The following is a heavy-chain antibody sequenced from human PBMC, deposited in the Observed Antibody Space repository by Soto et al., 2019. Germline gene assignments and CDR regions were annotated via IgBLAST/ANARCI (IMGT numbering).Heavy chain of an antibody. CDR1: GFTFSHYG. CDR2: ILHDGSNE. J-gene: IGHJ6*02. D-gene: IGHD5-18*01. V-gene: IGHV3-30*18. CDR3: AKSRDGYSFYFYYGMDV. Sequence: QVQLVESGGGVVQPGGSLRLSCAAPGFTFSHYGMHWVRQAPGKGLEWVAHILHDGSNEYYADSVKGRFTISRDNSKNTLYLQMNSLTGDDKAVYYCAKSRDGYSFYFYYGMDVWGQGTTVTVSS.